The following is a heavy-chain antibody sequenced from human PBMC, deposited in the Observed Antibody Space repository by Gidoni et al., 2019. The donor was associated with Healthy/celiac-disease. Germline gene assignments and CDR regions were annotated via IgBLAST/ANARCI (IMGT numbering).Heavy chain of an antibody. CDR3: ARVVRYYDSYGDGAFDI. CDR1: GFPFSSDS. D-gene: IGHD3-22*01. CDR2: ISSSSSYI. V-gene: IGHV3-21*01. J-gene: IGHJ3*02. Sequence: EVQLVESGGGLVKPGGSLRLSCAASGFPFSSDSMNWVRQAPGKGLEWVSSISSSSSYIYYADSVKGRFTISRDNAKNSLYLQMNSLRAEDTAVYYCARVVRYYDSYGDGAFDIWGQGTMVTVSS.